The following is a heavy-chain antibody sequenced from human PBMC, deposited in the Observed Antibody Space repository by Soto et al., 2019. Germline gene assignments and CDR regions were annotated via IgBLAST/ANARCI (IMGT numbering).Heavy chain of an antibody. CDR3: ARDGGAVTGQYFDY. J-gene: IGHJ4*02. CDR1: GFTFSAVY. V-gene: IGHV3-11*05. D-gene: IGHD6-19*01. CDR2: ISSSGTSA. Sequence: QVQLEESGGGLVKPGGSLRLSCAASGFTFSAVYMSWIRQAPNKGLEYISYISSSGTSANYADSVKGRFTISRDNAKNSLYSQMNSLRAEDTAVYYCARDGGAVTGQYFDYWGQGALVTVSS.